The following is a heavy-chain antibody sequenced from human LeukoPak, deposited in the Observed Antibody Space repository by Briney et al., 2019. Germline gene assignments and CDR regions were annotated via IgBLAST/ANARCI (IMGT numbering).Heavy chain of an antibody. CDR3: ARAPHYSNYGPYYYGMDV. J-gene: IGHJ6*02. V-gene: IGHV3-11*06. CDR2: ISSSSSYT. Sequence: GGSLRLSCAASGFTFSDYYMSWIRQAPGKGLEWVSYISSSSSYTNYADSVKGRFTISRDNAKNSLYLQMNSLRAEDTAVYYCARAPHYSNYGPYYYGMDVWGQGTTVTVS. CDR1: GFTFSDYY. D-gene: IGHD4-11*01.